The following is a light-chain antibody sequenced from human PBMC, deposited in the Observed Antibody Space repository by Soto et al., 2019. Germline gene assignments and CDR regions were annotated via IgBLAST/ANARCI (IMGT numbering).Light chain of an antibody. CDR1: SGHSNYA. CDR3: QTWGTGTPWV. J-gene: IGLJ3*02. Sequence: QPVLTQSPSASASLGASVKLTCTLSSGHSNYAIAWQQQQPEKGPRYLMKLNSDGSHSKGDGIPDRFSGSSSGAERYLTISSLQSEDEADYYCQTWGTGTPWVFGGGTKVTVL. V-gene: IGLV4-69*01. CDR2: LNSDGSH.